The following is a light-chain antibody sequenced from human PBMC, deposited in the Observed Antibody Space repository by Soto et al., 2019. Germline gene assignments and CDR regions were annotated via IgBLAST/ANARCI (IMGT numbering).Light chain of an antibody. Sequence: ETVLTQSPARTSTSTVQIANLYCXXSQSVSTYLAWYQQKPGQAPRLLVYDASSRATGIPGRFSGSGSGTDFTLTISSLEPEDFAVYYCQQRGDWPPITFGQGTRLEIK. CDR1: QSVSTY. J-gene: IGKJ5*01. CDR2: DAS. CDR3: QQRGDWPPIT. V-gene: IGKV3-11*01.